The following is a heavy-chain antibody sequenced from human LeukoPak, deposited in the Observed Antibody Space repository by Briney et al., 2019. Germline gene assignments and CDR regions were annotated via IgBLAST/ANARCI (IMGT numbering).Heavy chain of an antibody. D-gene: IGHD3-3*01. V-gene: IGHV4-34*01. CDR1: GGSFSGYC. CDR2: INHSGST. J-gene: IGHJ6*02. CDR3: ARDSSRITIFGVVHYGMDV. Sequence: SETLSLTCAVYGGSFSGYCWSWIRQPPGKGLEWIGEINHSGSTNYNPSLKSRVTISVDTSKNQFSLKLSSVTAADTAVYYCARDSSRITIFGVVHYGMDVWGQGTTVTVSS.